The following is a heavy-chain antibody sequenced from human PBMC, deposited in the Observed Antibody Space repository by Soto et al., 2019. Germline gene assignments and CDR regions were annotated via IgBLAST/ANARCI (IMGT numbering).Heavy chain of an antibody. CDR1: GFTFSDYY. CDR3: AKGCVWGSYRPSMDV. V-gene: IGHV3-11*01. CDR2: ISSSGATI. D-gene: IGHD3-16*02. Sequence: QGQLGESGGGLAKPGGSLRLSCAASGFTFSDYYMSWIRQAPGKGLEWVSYISSSGATITYADSVKGRFTISRDNPSNSLFLQLSSLRAEDTAVYYCAKGCVWGSYRPSMDVWGHGTTVTVSS. J-gene: IGHJ6*02.